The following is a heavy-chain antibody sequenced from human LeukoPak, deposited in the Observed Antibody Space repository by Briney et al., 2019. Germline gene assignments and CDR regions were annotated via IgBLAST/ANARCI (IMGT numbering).Heavy chain of an antibody. CDR2: VSSGGGT. CDR1: GFTVSGNL. Sequence: GGSLRLSCAASGFTVSGNLTSWVRQAPGKGLEWVSVVSSGGGTYYADSVKGRFIISRENSKNTLYLQMNSLRAEDTAVYYCARDLSPAHMVRAPQCLDYWGQGTLVTVSS. D-gene: IGHD3-10*01. J-gene: IGHJ4*02. V-gene: IGHV3-66*01. CDR3: ARDLSPAHMVRAPQCLDY.